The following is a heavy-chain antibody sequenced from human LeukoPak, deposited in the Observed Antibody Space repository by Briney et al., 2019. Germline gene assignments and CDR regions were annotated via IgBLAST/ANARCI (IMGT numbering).Heavy chain of an antibody. D-gene: IGHD6-13*01. CDR2: LYSVGDT. V-gene: IGHV3-53*01. Sequence: GGSLRLSCAASGFTVSTNYMNWARQAPGKGLEWVSVLYSVGDTYYGDSVKGRFTISRDNSKNTLYLQMNSLRAEDTAVYYCAGTKHIAAAGRLDYWGQGTLVTVSS. J-gene: IGHJ4*02. CDR3: AGTKHIAAAGRLDY. CDR1: GFTVSTNY.